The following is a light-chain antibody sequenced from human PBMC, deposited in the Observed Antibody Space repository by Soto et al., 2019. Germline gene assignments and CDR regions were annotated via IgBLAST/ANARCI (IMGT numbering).Light chain of an antibody. CDR1: SSDVGYYNL. V-gene: IGLV2-23*02. Sequence: QSALTQPASVSASPGQSITISCTGTSSDVGYYNLVSWYQQHPGKAPKFMIYEVSKRPSGVSNRFSGSKSGNTASLTISGLQPEDEADYFCCSYAGSGTFVFGTGTKVTVL. J-gene: IGLJ1*01. CDR3: CSYAGSGTFV. CDR2: EVS.